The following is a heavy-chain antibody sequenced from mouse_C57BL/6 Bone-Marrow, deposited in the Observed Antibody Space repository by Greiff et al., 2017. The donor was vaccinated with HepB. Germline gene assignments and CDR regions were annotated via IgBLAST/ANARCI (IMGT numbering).Heavy chain of an antibody. CDR1: GFNIKDYY. Sequence: VHVKQSGAELVKPGASVKLSCTASGFNIKDYYMHWVKQRTEQGLEWIGRIDPEDGETKYAPKFQGKATITADTSSNTAYLQLSSLTSEDTAVYYCARVTTVVAPIAYWGQGTLVTVSA. CDR3: ARVTTVVAPIAY. CDR2: IDPEDGET. D-gene: IGHD1-1*01. V-gene: IGHV14-2*01. J-gene: IGHJ3*01.